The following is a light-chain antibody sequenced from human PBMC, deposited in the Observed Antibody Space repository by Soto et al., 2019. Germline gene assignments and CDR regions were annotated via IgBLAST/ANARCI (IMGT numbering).Light chain of an antibody. CDR3: QQDHSWPLT. CDR1: QSIRSS. J-gene: IGKJ4*01. Sequence: EIVMTQSPATLSMSPGERATLSCRASQSIRSSLARYQQKPGLAPRLLIYGASTRATGVPASFGGSGSGTEFTLTIRSLQSEHVAVYSCQQDHSWPLTFGGGTKVEIK. V-gene: IGKV3-15*01. CDR2: GAS.